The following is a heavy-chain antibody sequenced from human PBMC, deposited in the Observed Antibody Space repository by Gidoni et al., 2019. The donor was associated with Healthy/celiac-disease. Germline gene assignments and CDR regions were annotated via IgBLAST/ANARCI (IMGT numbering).Heavy chain of an antibody. Sequence: QVQLVESGGGVVQPGRSLRLSCAASGFTFRSYGMHWVRQAPGKGLAWVAVISYDGSNKYYADSVKGRFTISRDNSKNTLYLQMNSLRAEDTAVYYCAKEDIVVVVAANSLDYWGQGTLVTVSS. V-gene: IGHV3-30*18. D-gene: IGHD2-15*01. CDR2: ISYDGSNK. J-gene: IGHJ4*02. CDR3: AKEDIVVVVAANSLDY. CDR1: GFTFRSYG.